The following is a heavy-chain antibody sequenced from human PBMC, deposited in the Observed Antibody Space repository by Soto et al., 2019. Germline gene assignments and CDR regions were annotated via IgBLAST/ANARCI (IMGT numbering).Heavy chain of an antibody. V-gene: IGHV4-4*07. Sequence: SETLSLTCTVTGGTISGYYWTWIRQSAGGGLEWIGRIYSSGSTNYNPSLKSRVTXXXXXXXXXXXXXXXXXXXXXTAVYYCARGQRFSDWFDPWGQGTLVTVSS. CDR1: GGTISGYY. D-gene: IGHD3-10*01. CDR2: IYSSGST. J-gene: IGHJ5*02. CDR3: ARGQRFSDWFDP.